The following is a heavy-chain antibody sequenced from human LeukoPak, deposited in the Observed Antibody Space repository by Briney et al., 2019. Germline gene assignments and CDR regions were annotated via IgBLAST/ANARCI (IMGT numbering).Heavy chain of an antibody. D-gene: IGHD3-22*01. J-gene: IGHJ4*02. CDR2: IYPGDSDT. CDR3: ARVHYYETSDWGNYFDY. CDR1: GYSFTSYW. V-gene: IGHV5-51*01. Sequence: GESLKISCKGSGYSFTSYWIGWVRQMPGKGLEWMGIIYPGDSDTRYSPSFQGQVTISADKSIGTAYLQWSSLKASDTAMYYCARVHYYETSDWGNYFDYWGQGTLVTVSS.